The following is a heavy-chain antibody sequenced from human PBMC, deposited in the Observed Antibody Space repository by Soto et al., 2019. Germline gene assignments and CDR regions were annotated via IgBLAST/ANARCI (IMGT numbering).Heavy chain of an antibody. J-gene: IGHJ4*02. CDR1: GYTFTSCD. Sequence: ASVKVSCKASGYTFTSCDIHWVRQAPGQGLGWMGWMNPSTGNTGFAQKFQGRVTMTRNTAISTAYMELRSLTSEDTAVYYCARRKERSGPHYFDSWGQGTLVTVSS. V-gene: IGHV1-8*01. CDR2: MNPSTGNT. CDR3: ARRKERSGPHYFDS.